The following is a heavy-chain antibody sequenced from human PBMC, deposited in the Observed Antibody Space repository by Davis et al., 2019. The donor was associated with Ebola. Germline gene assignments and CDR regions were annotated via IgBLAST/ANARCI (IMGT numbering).Heavy chain of an antibody. J-gene: IGHJ6*02. CDR1: GYTFKNYG. D-gene: IGHD4-11*01. CDR2: ISPDNGDT. CDR3: ARGQSGGTVTKAFYYYGMDV. Sequence: ASVKVSCKASGYTFKNYGVSWVRQAPGQGLEWMGWISPDNGDTNYAPKFQGRVAMTRDTSTNTASMEVSRLRSDDTAVYFCARGQSGGTVTKAFYYYGMDVWGRGTTVNVSS. V-gene: IGHV1-18*04.